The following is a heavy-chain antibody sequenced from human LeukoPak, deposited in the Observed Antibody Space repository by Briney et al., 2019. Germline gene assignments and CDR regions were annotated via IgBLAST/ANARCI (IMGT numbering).Heavy chain of an antibody. D-gene: IGHD3-10*01. Sequence: PSETLSLTCTVSGGSISSYYWSWIRQPPGKGLEWIGYIYYSGSTNYNPSLKSRVTISVDTSKNQFSLKLSSVTAADTAVYYCMVRGVTSDAFDIWGQGTMVTVSS. CDR2: IYYSGST. CDR1: GGSISSYY. CDR3: MVRGVTSDAFDI. V-gene: IGHV4-59*08. J-gene: IGHJ3*02.